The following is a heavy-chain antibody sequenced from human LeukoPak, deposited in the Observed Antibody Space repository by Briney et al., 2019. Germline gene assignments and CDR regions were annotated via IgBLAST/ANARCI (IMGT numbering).Heavy chain of an antibody. CDR3: ARASRDGYNQNFDH. CDR2: IYPGDSDT. D-gene: IGHD5-24*01. Sequence: GESLKISCKGSGYSFTNYWIGWVRQMPGKGLEWMGIIYPGDSDTRYSPSFQGQVTISADSSTSTAYLQWSSLRAPDTAMYYCARASRDGYNQNFDHWGQGTLVTVSS. J-gene: IGHJ4*02. V-gene: IGHV5-51*01. CDR1: GYSFTNYW.